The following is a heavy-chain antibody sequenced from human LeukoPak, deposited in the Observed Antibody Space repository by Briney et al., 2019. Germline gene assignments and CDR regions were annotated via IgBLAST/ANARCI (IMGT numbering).Heavy chain of an antibody. CDR1: GFTLSSYA. D-gene: IGHD6-6*01. CDR3: ARDGTYSSSSFDY. Sequence: AGGSLRLSCAASGFTLSSYAMSWVRQVPGRGLEWVSVISGSGGTTYYADSVKGRFTISKDNSKNTLYLQMNSLRAEDTAVYYCARDGTYSSSSFDYWGQGTLVTVSS. CDR2: ISGSGGTT. J-gene: IGHJ4*02. V-gene: IGHV3-23*01.